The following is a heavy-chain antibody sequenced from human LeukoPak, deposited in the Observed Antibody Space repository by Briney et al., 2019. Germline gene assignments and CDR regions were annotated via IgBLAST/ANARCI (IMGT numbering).Heavy chain of an antibody. CDR3: AREYYDFWSGYYFDY. CDR2: IYYSGGT. V-gene: IGHV4-30-4*08. D-gene: IGHD3-3*01. Sequence: TSQTLSLTCTVSGGSISSGDYYWSWIRQPPGKGLEWIGYIYYSGGTYYNPSLKSRVTISVDTSKNQFSLKLSSVTAADTAVYYCAREYYDFWSGYYFDYWGQGTLVTVSS. J-gene: IGHJ4*02. CDR1: GGSISSGDYY.